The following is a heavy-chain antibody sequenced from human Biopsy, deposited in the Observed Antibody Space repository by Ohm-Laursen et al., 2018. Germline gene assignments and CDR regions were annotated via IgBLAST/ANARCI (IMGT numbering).Heavy chain of an antibody. CDR1: GDPISSHY. J-gene: IGHJ4*02. V-gene: IGHV4-59*11. D-gene: IGHD4-23*01. CDR3: ARGSNDFGGLYFPR. CDR2: ISYTGYT. Sequence: SETLSLTCTVSGDPISSHYWSWIRQPPGKGLEWIGHISYTGYTSYNASLKSRVTISVDTSRNHFSLRLSSLTAADTAVYYCARGSNDFGGLYFPRWGQGTLLTVSS.